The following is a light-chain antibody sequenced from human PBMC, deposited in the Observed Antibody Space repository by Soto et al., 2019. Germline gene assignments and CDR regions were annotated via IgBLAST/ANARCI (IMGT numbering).Light chain of an antibody. Sequence: IRMTHSPSTLSASVLYTVITTFLASEGIAKYLAWHQQTPGRAPKLLIYAASTLQSGVPSRFSGSGSGTDFTLTISCLQSEDFATYYCQQYYSYPPFFGPGTKVDIK. J-gene: IGKJ3*01. CDR2: AAS. CDR3: QQYYSYPPF. V-gene: IGKV1-8*01. CDR1: EGIAKY.